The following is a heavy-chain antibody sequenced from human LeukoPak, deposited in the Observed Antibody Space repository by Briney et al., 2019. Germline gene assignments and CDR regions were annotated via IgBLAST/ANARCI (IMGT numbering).Heavy chain of an antibody. CDR1: GGSLSSGSYY. CDR3: ARGSYYDYVWGSYRYRSYFDY. Sequence: SQTLSLTCTVSGGSLSSGSYYWSWIRQPAGKGLEWIGRIYTSGSTNYNPSLKSRVTISVDTSKNQFSLKLSSVTAADTAVYYCARGSYYDYVWGSYRYRSYFDYWGQGTLVTVSS. D-gene: IGHD3-16*02. J-gene: IGHJ4*02. V-gene: IGHV4-61*02. CDR2: IYTSGST.